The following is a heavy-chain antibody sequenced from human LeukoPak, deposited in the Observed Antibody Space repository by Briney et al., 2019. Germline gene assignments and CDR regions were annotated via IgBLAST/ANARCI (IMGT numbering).Heavy chain of an antibody. V-gene: IGHV4-59*12. CDR1: GGSISSYY. Sequence: SETLSLTCTVSGGSISSYYWSWIRQPPGKGLEWIGYIYYSGSTNYNPSLKSRVTISVDTSKNQFSLKLSSVTAADTAVYYCAREASGGSYYSDYWGQGTLVTVSS. CDR2: IYYSGST. CDR3: AREASGGSYYSDY. D-gene: IGHD1-26*01. J-gene: IGHJ4*02.